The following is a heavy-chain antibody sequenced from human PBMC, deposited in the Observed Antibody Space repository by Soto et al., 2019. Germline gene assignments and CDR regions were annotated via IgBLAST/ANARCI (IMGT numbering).Heavy chain of an antibody. V-gene: IGHV3-11*01. CDR3: ARHSSGWYNWFDP. J-gene: IGHJ5*02. CDR1: GFTFSDYY. CDR2: ISSSGSTI. Sequence: GGSLRLSCAASGFTFSDYYMSWIRQAPGKGLEWVSYISSSGSTIYYADSVKGRFTISRDNAKSSLYLQMNSLRAEDTAVYYCARHSSGWYNWFDPWGQGTLVTVSS. D-gene: IGHD6-19*01.